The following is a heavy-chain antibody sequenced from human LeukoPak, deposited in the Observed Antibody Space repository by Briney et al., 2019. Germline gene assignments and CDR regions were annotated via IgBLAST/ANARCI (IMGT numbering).Heavy chain of an antibody. D-gene: IGHD3-9*01. J-gene: IGHJ4*02. CDR3: ARSDILTGYRIPLLYYFDY. CDR2: IIPIFGTA. V-gene: IGHV1-69*05. Sequence: SVKVSCKASGGTFSSYAISWVQQAPGQGLEWMGGIIPIFGTANYAQKFQGRVTITTDESTSTAYMELSSLRSEDTAVYYCARSDILTGYRIPLLYYFDYWGQGTLVTVSS. CDR1: GGTFSSYA.